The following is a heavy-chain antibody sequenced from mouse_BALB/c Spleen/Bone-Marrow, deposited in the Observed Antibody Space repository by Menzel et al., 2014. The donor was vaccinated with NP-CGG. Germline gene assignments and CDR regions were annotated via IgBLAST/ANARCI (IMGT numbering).Heavy chain of an antibody. J-gene: IGHJ2*01. CDR3: ARDSRSTVSHFDY. V-gene: IGHV7-3*02. Sequence: EVKEVESGGGLVQPGGSLRLSCATSGFTFTDYYMNWVRQPPGKALEWLGFIRNKANGYTTEYSASVKGRFTISRDNSQSVLYLQMNALRAEDSATYYCARDSRSTVSHFDYWGQGTPLTGSS. D-gene: IGHD1-1*01. CDR2: IRNKANGYTT. CDR1: GFTFTDYY.